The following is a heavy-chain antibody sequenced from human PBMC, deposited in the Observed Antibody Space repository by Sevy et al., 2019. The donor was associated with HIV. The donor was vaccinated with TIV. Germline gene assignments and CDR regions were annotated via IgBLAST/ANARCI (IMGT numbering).Heavy chain of an antibody. V-gene: IGHV4-34*01. D-gene: IGHD3-3*01. J-gene: IGHJ2*01. CDR3: ARGGDGVVPSPIIGLGPWTKYWYFDL. Sequence: SETLSLTCAVSGGSFSGYSWDWIRQPPGKGVEWIGEVNHSGSTNYNPSLKSRVTISVDTSKNQFSLKLNFVTAADTAVYYCARGGDGVVPSPIIGLGPWTKYWYFDLWGRGTLVTVSS. CDR2: VNHSGST. CDR1: GGSFSGYS.